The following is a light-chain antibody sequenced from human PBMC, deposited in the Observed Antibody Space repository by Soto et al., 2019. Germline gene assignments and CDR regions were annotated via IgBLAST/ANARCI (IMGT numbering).Light chain of an antibody. Sequence: DIQVTQSPPTLSASVGDRVTITCRASQTISTWMAWYQQKPGKAPKLLVYDASTLQSGVASRFSGSGSGTEFTLIISGLQPDDSATYYCQQSYSTPLTFGGGTKVEIK. CDR1: QTISTW. V-gene: IGKV1-5*01. CDR3: QQSYSTPLT. J-gene: IGKJ4*01. CDR2: DAS.